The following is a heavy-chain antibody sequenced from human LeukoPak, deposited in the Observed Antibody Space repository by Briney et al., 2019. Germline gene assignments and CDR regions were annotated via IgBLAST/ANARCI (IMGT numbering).Heavy chain of an antibody. CDR3: AKGQYYYDSSGYLDY. D-gene: IGHD3-22*01. CDR2: IWYDGSNK. V-gene: IGHV3-33*06. Sequence: GGSLRLSCAASGFTFSSYGMHWVRQAPGKGLEWVAVIWYDGSNKYYADSVKGRFTISRDNSKNTLYLQMNSLRAEDTAVYYCAKGQYYYDSSGYLDYWGQGPLVTVPS. J-gene: IGHJ4*02. CDR1: GFTFSSYG.